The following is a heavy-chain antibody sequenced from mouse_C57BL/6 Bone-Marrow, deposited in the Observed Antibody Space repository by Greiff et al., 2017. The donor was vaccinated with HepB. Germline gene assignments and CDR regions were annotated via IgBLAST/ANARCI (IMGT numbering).Heavy chain of an antibody. CDR1: GYSFTDYN. V-gene: IGHV1-39*01. Sequence: VQLQQSGPELVKPGASVKISCKASGYSFTDYNMNWVKQSNGKSLEWIRVINPNYGTTSYNQKFKGKATLTVDQSSSTAYMQLNSLTSEDSAVYYCAREYYGSSYWYFDVWGTGTTVTVSS. CDR3: AREYYGSSYWYFDV. J-gene: IGHJ1*03. CDR2: INPNYGTT. D-gene: IGHD1-1*01.